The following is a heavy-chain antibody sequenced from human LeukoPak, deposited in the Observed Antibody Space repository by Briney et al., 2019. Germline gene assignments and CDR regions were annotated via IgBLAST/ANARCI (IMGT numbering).Heavy chain of an antibody. Sequence: GGSLRLSCAASGFTFSTFAMSWVRHAPGKGLECVSSISDSGTSTYYADSVKGRFTISRDNSKNTLFLQMSALRAEDTAVYYCAKDGAPWITYYGYNAMDVWGQGTTVTVSS. J-gene: IGHJ6*02. CDR1: GFTFSTFA. CDR3: AKDGAPWITYYGYNAMDV. D-gene: IGHD3-10*01. CDR2: ISDSGTST. V-gene: IGHV3-23*01.